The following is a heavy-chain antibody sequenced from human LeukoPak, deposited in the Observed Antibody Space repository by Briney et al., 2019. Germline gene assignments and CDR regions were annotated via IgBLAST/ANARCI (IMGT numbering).Heavy chain of an antibody. CDR1: GGGSINGHY. J-gene: IGHJ3*02. CDR2: VSYAGRT. Sequence: SETLSLTCTVSGGGSINGHYWSWIRQPPGKGLEWIGFVSYAGRTKYNPSLQSRVTISVATSENNFSLKLTSVTTADTAVYHCARLLDNDSSGDPDTFDMWGQGTVVIVSS. CDR3: ARLLDNDSSGDPDTFDM. D-gene: IGHD3-22*01. V-gene: IGHV4-59*11.